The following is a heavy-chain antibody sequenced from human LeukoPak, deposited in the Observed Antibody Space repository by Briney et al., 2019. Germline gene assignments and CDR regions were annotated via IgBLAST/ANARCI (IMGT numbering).Heavy chain of an antibody. D-gene: IGHD1-26*01. J-gene: IGHJ4*02. V-gene: IGHV3-33*01. CDR1: GFTLSSHG. CDR3: ARALSFGSLDF. CDR2: MWYDGSKE. Sequence: PGGSLRLSCAASGFTLSSHGMHWVRQAPGKGLEWVAGMWYDGSKEDYADSVKGRFTISRDMSKNTLNLQMNSLRVEDTAMFYCARALSFGSLDFRGQGTLVTVSS.